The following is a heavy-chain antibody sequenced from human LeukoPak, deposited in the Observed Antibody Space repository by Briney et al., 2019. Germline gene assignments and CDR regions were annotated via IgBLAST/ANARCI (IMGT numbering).Heavy chain of an antibody. CDR3: ARKGITGTTPFDY. V-gene: IGHV4-59*06. J-gene: IGHJ4*02. CDR2: IYYSGST. Sequence: SEALSLTCTVSGGSISSYYWSWIRQPPGKGLEWIGYIYYSGSTYYNPSLKSRVTISVDTSKNQFSLKLSSVTAADTAVHYCARKGITGTTPFDYWGQGTLVTVSS. CDR1: GGSISSYY. D-gene: IGHD1-7*01.